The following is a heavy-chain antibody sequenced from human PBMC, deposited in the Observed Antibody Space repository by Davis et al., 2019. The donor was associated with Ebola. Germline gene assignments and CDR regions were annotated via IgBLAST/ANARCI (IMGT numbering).Heavy chain of an antibody. Sequence: GESLKISCAASGFTFSSYWMSWVRQAPGKGLEWVANIKQDGSEKYYADSVKGRFTISRDNSKNTLYLQMNSLRAEDTAVYYCAKDHDVEQQLVWWWYFDYWGQGTLVTVSS. V-gene: IGHV3-7*03. CDR3: AKDHDVEQQLVWWWYFDY. CDR2: IKQDGSEK. CDR1: GFTFSSYW. J-gene: IGHJ4*02. D-gene: IGHD6-13*01.